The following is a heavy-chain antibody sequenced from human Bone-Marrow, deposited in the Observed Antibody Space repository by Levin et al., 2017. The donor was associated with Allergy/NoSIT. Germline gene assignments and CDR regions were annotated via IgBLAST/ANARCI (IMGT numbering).Heavy chain of an antibody. V-gene: IGHV4-39*07. Sequence: SETLSLTCTVSGGSISSSSYYWGWIRQPPGKGLEWIGSIYYSGSTYYNPSLKSRVTISVDTSKNQFSLKLSSVTAADTAVYYCARVIAAAGSDDYGMDVWGQGTTVTVSS. D-gene: IGHD6-13*01. J-gene: IGHJ6*02. CDR3: ARVIAAAGSDDYGMDV. CDR1: GGSISSSSYY. CDR2: IYYSGST.